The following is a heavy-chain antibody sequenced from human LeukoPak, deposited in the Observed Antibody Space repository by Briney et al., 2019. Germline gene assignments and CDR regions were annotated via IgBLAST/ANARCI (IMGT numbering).Heavy chain of an antibody. CDR3: ARGKSSGYSYDY. J-gene: IGHJ4*02. Sequence: SETLSLTCTVSGGSISSGGYYWSWIRQPPGKGLEWIGYIYHSGSTYYNPSLKSRVTISVDRSKNQFSLKLTSVTAADTAVYYCARGKSSGYSYDYWGQGTLVTVSS. D-gene: IGHD5-18*01. CDR2: IYHSGST. V-gene: IGHV4-30-2*01. CDR1: GGSISSGGYY.